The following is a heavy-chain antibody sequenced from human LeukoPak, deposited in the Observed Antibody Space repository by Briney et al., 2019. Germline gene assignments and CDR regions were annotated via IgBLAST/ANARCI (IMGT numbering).Heavy chain of an antibody. CDR1: GFTFSTYA. J-gene: IGHJ4*02. Sequence: GGSLRLSCAASGFTFSTYAMSWVRQAPGRGLEWVSAISGSSDTTYYADSVKGRFTISRDNSKNTPYLQMNSLRAEDTAVYYCANREGGYTYDPFDYWGQGTLVTVSS. V-gene: IGHV3-23*01. CDR2: ISGSSDTT. D-gene: IGHD5-18*01. CDR3: ANREGGYTYDPFDY.